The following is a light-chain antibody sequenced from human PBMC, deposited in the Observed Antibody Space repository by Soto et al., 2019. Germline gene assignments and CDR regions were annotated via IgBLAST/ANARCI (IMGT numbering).Light chain of an antibody. CDR1: QTVRNNY. CDR2: DAS. CDR3: QQFSSYPLT. Sequence: EFVLTQSPGTPSLSPGERATLSCRASQTVRNNYLAWYQQKPGQAPRLLIYDASSRATGIPDRFSGGGSGTDFTLTISRLEPEDFAGYYCQQFSSYPLTFGGGTKVEIK. J-gene: IGKJ4*01. V-gene: IGKV3-20*01.